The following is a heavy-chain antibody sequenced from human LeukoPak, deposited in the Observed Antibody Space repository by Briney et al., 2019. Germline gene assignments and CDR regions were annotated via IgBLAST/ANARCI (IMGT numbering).Heavy chain of an antibody. CDR3: AREYSYDRNSYPYYLDY. D-gene: IGHD3-22*01. J-gene: IGHJ4*02. CDR1: GFTFSSYS. CDR2: ISGSSSYI. V-gene: IGHV3-21*01. Sequence: GGSLRLSCAASGFTFSSYSMNWVRQAPGRGLEWVSSISGSSSYIQYADSVKGRFAISRDNAKNSLFLQMNSLRAEDTAVYYCAREYSYDRNSYPYYLDYWGQGTLVTVSS.